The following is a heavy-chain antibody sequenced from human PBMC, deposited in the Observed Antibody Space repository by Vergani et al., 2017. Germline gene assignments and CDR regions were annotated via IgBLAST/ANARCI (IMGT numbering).Heavy chain of an antibody. Sequence: QVQLQQWGAGLLKPSETLSLTCAVYGGSFSGYYWSWIRQPPGKGLEWIGEINHSGSTNYNPSLKSRVTISVDTSKNQFSLKLSSVTAAVTAVYYCARGPPYCSGGSCYSSGFDYWGQGTLVTVSS. CDR1: GGSFSGYY. J-gene: IGHJ4*02. V-gene: IGHV4-34*01. CDR2: INHSGST. D-gene: IGHD2-15*01. CDR3: ARGPPYCSGGSCYSSGFDY.